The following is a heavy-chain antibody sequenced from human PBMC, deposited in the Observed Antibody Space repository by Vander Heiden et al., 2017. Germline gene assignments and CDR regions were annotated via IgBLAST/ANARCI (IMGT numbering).Heavy chain of an antibody. CDR3: AKDFELPSAKYYFDY. CDR2: ISYDGSNK. V-gene: IGHV3-30*18. J-gene: IGHJ4*02. CDR1: GFTFSGYG. Sequence: QVQLVESGGGVVQPGRSLRLSCAASGFTFSGYGMHWVRQAPGKGLEWVAVISYDGSNKYYADSVKGRFTISRDNSKNTLYLQMNSLRAEDTAVYYCAKDFELPSAKYYFDYWGQGTLVTVSS. D-gene: IGHD2-15*01.